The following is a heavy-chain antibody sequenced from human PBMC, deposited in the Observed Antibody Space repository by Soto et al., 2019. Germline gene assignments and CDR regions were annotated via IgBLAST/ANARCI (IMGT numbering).Heavy chain of an antibody. J-gene: IGHJ6*02. CDR2: IRSKANSYAT. V-gene: IGHV3-73*01. CDR3: TRHLSGDMSPPAAGTYYYYGMDV. CDR1: GFTFSGSA. D-gene: IGHD6-13*01. Sequence: GGSLRLSCAASGFTFSGSAMHWVRQASGKGLEWVGRIRSKANSYATAYAASVKGRFTISRDDSKNTAYLQMNSLKTEDTAVYYCTRHLSGDMSPPAAGTYYYYGMDVWGQGTTVTVSS.